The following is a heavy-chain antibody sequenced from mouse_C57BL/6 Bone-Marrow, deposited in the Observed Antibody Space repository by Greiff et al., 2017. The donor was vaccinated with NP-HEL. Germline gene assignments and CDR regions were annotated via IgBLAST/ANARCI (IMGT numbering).Heavy chain of an antibody. V-gene: IGHV1-62-2*01. CDR3: ARHVSPDYGFAY. Sequence: VQLMESGAELVKPGASVKLSCKASGYTFTEYTIHWVKQRPGQGLEWIGWFYPGSGSIKYNEKFKDKATLTADKSSSTVYMELSRLTSEDSAVYFCARHVSPDYGFAYWGQGTLVTVSA. CDR1: GYTFTEYT. J-gene: IGHJ3*01. D-gene: IGHD2-4*01. CDR2: FYPGSGSI.